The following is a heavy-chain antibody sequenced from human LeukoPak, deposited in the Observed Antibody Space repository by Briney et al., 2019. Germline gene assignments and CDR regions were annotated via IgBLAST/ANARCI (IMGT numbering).Heavy chain of an antibody. CDR1: GFSLSTSGMR. CDR3: ARSFPYYYGSGSFKYYFDY. D-gene: IGHD3-10*01. CDR2: IDWDGDK. J-gene: IGHJ4*02. Sequence: SGPTLVNPTQTLTLTCTFSGFSLSTSGMRVSWIRQPPGKALEWLARIDWDGDKFYSTSLKTRLTISKDTSKNQVVLTMTNMDPVDTATYYCARSFPYYYGSGSFKYYFDYWGQGTLVTVSS. V-gene: IGHV2-70*04.